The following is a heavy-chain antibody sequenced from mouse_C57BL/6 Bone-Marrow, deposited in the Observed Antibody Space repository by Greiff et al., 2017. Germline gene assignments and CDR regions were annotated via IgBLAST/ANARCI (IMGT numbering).Heavy chain of an antibody. D-gene: IGHD3-2*02. Sequence: EVMLVESEGGLVQPGSSMKLSCTASGFTFSDYYMAWVRQVPEKGLEWVANINYDGSSTYYLDSLKSRFIISRDNAKNILYLQMSSLKSEDTATYYCARRGSSGYDFDYWGQGTTLTVSS. CDR2: INYDGSST. J-gene: IGHJ2*01. CDR3: ARRGSSGYDFDY. V-gene: IGHV5-16*02. CDR1: GFTFSDYY.